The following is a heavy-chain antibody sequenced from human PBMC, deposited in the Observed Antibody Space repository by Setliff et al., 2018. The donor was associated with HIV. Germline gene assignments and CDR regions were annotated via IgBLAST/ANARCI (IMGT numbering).Heavy chain of an antibody. D-gene: IGHD1-26*01. Sequence: PSETLSLTCAVYGGSFSGSYWSWIRQPPGKGLEWIGEINHSGSTNYSPSLKSRVTISVDTSKNQFSLKLSSVTAGDTAVYYCASRRAAMWHGLFVGFENWGQGTLVTVSS. CDR2: INHSGST. CDR1: GGSFSGSY. CDR3: ASRRAAMWHGLFVGFEN. V-gene: IGHV4-34*01. J-gene: IGHJ4*02.